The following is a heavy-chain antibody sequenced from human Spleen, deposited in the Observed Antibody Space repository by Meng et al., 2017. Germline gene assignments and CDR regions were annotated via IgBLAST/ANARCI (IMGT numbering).Heavy chain of an antibody. CDR2: INTNTGNP. V-gene: IGHV7-4-1*02. Sequence: QVQLGQAGSELRKPGASVKVSCKASGYTLTHYAINWLRQAHGQGLEWMGWINTNTGNPTYAQGFTGRLVFSLDTSVSTAYLQLSGLKADDTAVYYCTRDGYSDCSSTSCFDYWGQGSLVTVSS. CDR3: TRDGYSDCSSTSCFDY. J-gene: IGHJ4*02. D-gene: IGHD2-2*01. CDR1: GYTLTHYA.